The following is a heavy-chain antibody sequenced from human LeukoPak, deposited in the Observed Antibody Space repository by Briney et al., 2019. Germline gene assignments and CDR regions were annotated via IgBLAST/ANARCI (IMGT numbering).Heavy chain of an antibody. CDR2: INPNSGGT. CDR1: GYTFTGYY. Sequence: ASVKVSCKASGYTFTGYYMHWVRQAPGQGLEWMGWINPNSGGTNYAQKFQGRVIMTRDTSISTAYMELSRLRSDDTAVYYCARTMIVVVPPDYWGQGTLVTVSS. D-gene: IGHD3-22*01. J-gene: IGHJ4*02. CDR3: ARTMIVVVPPDY. V-gene: IGHV1-2*02.